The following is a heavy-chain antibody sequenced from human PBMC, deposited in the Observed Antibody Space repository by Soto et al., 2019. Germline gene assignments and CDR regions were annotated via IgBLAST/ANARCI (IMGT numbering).Heavy chain of an antibody. V-gene: IGHV4-4*02. CDR1: GTSISSTNW. CDR2: IFHSGTT. Sequence: QVQLQESGPGLVKPSGTLSLTCAVSGTSISSTNWWSWVRQAPGEGLEWIGEIFHSGTTTYNPSLKSRVIISMDTSTNQLSLRLVSVTAADTAVYFCARHIAVPTTRGFDYWGQGTLVTVSS. D-gene: IGHD2-15*01. J-gene: IGHJ4*02. CDR3: ARHIAVPTTRGFDY.